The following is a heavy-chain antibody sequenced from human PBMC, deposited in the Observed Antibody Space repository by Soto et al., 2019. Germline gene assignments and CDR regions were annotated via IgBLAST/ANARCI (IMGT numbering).Heavy chain of an antibody. CDR3: ARALGILMAERTYYFDS. V-gene: IGHV3-20*04. J-gene: IGHJ4*02. D-gene: IGHD2-8*01. CDR2: INWHGDII. Sequence: EVQLVESGGSVVRPGGSLRLSCAAAGFTLADYGISWVRQAPGKGLEWVSAINWHGDIIFYVASVKGLCTISRDYATNALCMRMHSLRAEATAFYYWARALGILMAERTYYFDSWGQGTLFTFSS. CDR1: GFTLADYG.